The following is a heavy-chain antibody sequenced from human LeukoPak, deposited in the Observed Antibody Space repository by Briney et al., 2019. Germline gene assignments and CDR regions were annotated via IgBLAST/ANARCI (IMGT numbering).Heavy chain of an antibody. D-gene: IGHD6-19*01. J-gene: IGHJ6*03. V-gene: IGHV1-2*02. CDR2: INPNSGGT. CDR3: ATVAGTLLYMDV. CDR1: GYTFTGYY. Sequence: ASVKVSCKASGYTFTGYYMHWVRQAPGQGIEWMGWINPNSGGTNYAQKFQGRVTMTRDTSISTAYMELSRLRSDDTAVYYCATVAGTLLYMDVWGKGTTVTVSS.